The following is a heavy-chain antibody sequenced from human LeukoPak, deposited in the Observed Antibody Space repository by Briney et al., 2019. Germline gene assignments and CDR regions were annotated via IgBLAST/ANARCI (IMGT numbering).Heavy chain of an antibody. D-gene: IGHD3-22*01. Sequence: GRSLRLSCAASGFTFDDYAMHWVRHAPGKGLEWVSGISWNSGSIGYADSVKGRFTTSRDNAKNSLYLRMNSLRAEDTALYYCAKDSLQYYYDSSGYSPFDYWGQGTLVTVSS. V-gene: IGHV3-9*01. CDR2: ISWNSGSI. J-gene: IGHJ4*02. CDR1: GFTFDDYA. CDR3: AKDSLQYYYDSSGYSPFDY.